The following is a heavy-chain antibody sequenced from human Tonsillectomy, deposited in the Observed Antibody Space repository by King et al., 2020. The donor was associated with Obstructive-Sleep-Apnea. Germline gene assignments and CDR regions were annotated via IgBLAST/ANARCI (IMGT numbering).Heavy chain of an antibody. CDR3: ARDWHYYQLLYPSTYFYYGLDV. D-gene: IGHD2-2*02. J-gene: IGHJ6*02. CDR2: INTNTGNP. V-gene: IGHV7-4-1*02. CDR1: GYTFSTYA. Sequence: VQLVESGSELKKPGASVKVSCKASGYTFSTYAMIWVRQAPGQGLEWMGWINTNTGNPTYAQGFTGRFVFSLDTSVSTAYLQISSLEAEDTAVYYCARDWHYYQLLYPSTYFYYGLDVWGQGTTVTVSS.